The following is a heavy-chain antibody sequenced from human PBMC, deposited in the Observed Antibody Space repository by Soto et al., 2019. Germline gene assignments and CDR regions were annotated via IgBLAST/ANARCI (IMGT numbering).Heavy chain of an antibody. Sequence: QVQLQESGPGLVKPSQTLSLTCTVSGGSISSGGYFWSWIRQHPGKGLEWIGDINYSGSTYSNPSLKSRVTISADTSKNQFSLKLGSVTAADTAVYYCARDILLWFGELPPRAHDAFDIWGQGTMVTVSS. D-gene: IGHD3-10*01. CDR1: GGSISSGGYF. V-gene: IGHV4-31*03. J-gene: IGHJ3*02. CDR3: ARDILLWFGELPPRAHDAFDI. CDR2: INYSGST.